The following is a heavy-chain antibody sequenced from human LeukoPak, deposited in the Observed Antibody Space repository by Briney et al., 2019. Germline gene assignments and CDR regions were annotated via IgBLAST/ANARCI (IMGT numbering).Heavy chain of an antibody. CDR1: GYTFTSYA. J-gene: IGHJ4*02. Sequence: ASVKVSCKASGYTFTSYAMNWVRQAPGQGLEWMGWINTNTGNPTYAQGFTGRFVFSLDTSVSTAYLQISSLKAEDTAVYYCARGYSPLTYIVGATIRAEDYWGQGTLVTVSS. V-gene: IGHV7-4-1*02. CDR3: ARGYSPLTYIVGATIRAEDY. CDR2: INTNTGNP. D-gene: IGHD1-26*01.